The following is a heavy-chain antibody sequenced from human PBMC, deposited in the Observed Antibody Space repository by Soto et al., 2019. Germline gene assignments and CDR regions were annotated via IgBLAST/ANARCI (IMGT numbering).Heavy chain of an antibody. CDR1: GFSLSTSGVG. V-gene: IGHV2-5*02. Sequence: QITLKESGPTLVKPTQTLTLTCTFSGFSLSTSGVGVGWIRQPPGKALEWLALIYWDDDKRYSPSLKSRLTTXKXTXXNQVVLTMTNMDPVDTATYYCAHILGGSGPNWFDPWGQGTLVTVSS. CDR2: IYWDDDK. D-gene: IGHD3-10*01. J-gene: IGHJ5*02. CDR3: AHILGGSGPNWFDP.